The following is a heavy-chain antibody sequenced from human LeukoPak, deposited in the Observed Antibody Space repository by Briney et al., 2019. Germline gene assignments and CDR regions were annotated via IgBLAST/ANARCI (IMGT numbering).Heavy chain of an antibody. CDR3: ARERFFDWSQSAIDS. CDR1: DASVTSDY. V-gene: IGHV4-4*07. D-gene: IGHD3-9*01. CDR2: IYISGST. J-gene: IGHJ4*02. Sequence: SETLSLTCTVSDASVTSDYWSWIRQPAGKGLEWIGRIYISGSTNYNPSLKSRVTMSVDTPKNQFSLKLSSVTAADTAVYYCARERFFDWSQSAIDSWGQGTLVTVSS.